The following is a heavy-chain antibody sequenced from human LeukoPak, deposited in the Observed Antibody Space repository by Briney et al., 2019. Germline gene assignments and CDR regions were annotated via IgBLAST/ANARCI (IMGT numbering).Heavy chain of an antibody. J-gene: IGHJ6*02. CDR2: IYSGGST. CDR1: GFTVSSNY. Sequence: GGSLRLSCAASGFTVSSNYMSWVRQAPGKGLEWVSVIYSGGSTYYADSVKGRFTISRDNSKNTLYLQMNSLRAEDTAVYYCARVGKYYGDYKYYYYGMDVWGQGTTVTVSS. V-gene: IGHV3-66*01. CDR3: ARVGKYYGDYKYYYYGMDV. D-gene: IGHD4-17*01.